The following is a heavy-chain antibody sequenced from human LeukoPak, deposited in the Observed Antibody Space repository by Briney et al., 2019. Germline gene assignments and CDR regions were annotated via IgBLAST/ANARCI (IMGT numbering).Heavy chain of an antibody. Sequence: GASVKVSCKASGYTFTGYYMHWVRQVPGQALEWMGWINPNSGGTNYAQKFQGRVIMTRDTSITTAYMELSRLRSNDTAVYYCARGFSSWYLSPYYLEYCGQGTPVTVSS. V-gene: IGHV1-2*02. CDR3: ARGFSSWYLSPYYLEY. D-gene: IGHD6-13*01. CDR1: GYTFTGYY. J-gene: IGHJ4*02. CDR2: INPNSGGT.